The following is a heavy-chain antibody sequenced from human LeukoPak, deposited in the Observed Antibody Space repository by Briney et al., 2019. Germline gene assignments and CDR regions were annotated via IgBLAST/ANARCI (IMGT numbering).Heavy chain of an antibody. CDR2: ISSSI. D-gene: IGHD6-19*01. V-gene: IGHV3-48*01. J-gene: IGHJ4*02. CDR1: GFAFSRYS. Sequence: PGGSLRLSCAASGFAFSRYSMNWVRQAPGKGLEWVSYISSSIYYADSVKGRFTISRDNAKNSLYLQMNSLRAEDTAVYYCVRGGSSGWYHFDYWGQGTLVTVSS. CDR3: VRGGSSGWYHFDY.